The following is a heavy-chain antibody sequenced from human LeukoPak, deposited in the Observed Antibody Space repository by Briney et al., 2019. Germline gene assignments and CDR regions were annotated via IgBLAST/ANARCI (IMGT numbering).Heavy chain of an antibody. CDR3: ARAQTYYDFWSGPTYYYYGMDV. V-gene: IGHV3-11*01. Sequence: GASLGLSGAASGFTFRDYYMSWIRQAPGKGLEWVSYISSSGSTIYYADSVKGRFTISRDNAKNSLYLQMNSLRAEDTAVYYCARAQTYYDFWSGPTYYYYGMDVWGQGTTVTVSS. D-gene: IGHD3-3*01. CDR1: GFTFRDYY. CDR2: ISSSGSTI. J-gene: IGHJ6*02.